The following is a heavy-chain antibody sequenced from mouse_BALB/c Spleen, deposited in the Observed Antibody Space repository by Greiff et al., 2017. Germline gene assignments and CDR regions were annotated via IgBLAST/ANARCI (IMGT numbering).Heavy chain of an antibody. J-gene: IGHJ4*01. CDR2: IWAGGST. D-gene: IGHD2-10*02. V-gene: IGHV2-9*02. CDR1: GFSLTSYG. CDR3: AREGLVNYYAMDY. Sequence: VQRVESGPGLVAPSQSLSITCTVSGFSLTSYGVHWVRQPPGKGLEWLGVIWAGGSTNYNSALMSRLSISKDNSKSQVFLKMNSLQTDDTAMYYCAREGLVNYYAMDYWGQGTSVTVSS.